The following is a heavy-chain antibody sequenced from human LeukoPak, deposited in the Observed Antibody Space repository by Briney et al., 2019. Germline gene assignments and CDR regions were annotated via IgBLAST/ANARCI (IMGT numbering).Heavy chain of an antibody. V-gene: IGHV3-11*04. CDR2: ITSGGTTM. Sequence: PGGSLRLSCVASGFKFSDSYMNWIRQAPGKGLEWISYITSGGTTMYYADSVKGRFTISRDNARNSLYLQMNSLRAEDTAVYYCARVSRITIIVVAIYAWHAFDIWGQGTMVTVSS. CDR1: GFKFSDSY. CDR3: ARVSRITIIVVAIYAWHAFDI. J-gene: IGHJ3*02. D-gene: IGHD3-22*01.